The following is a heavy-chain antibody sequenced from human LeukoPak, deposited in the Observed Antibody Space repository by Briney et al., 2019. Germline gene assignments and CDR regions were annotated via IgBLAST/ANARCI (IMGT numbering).Heavy chain of an antibody. J-gene: IGHJ4*02. D-gene: IGHD6-19*01. V-gene: IGHV1-2*02. CDR2: LTPNCGGT. CDR1: GYTLTGYY. CDR3: AREGLAVAGDPFDY. Sequence: SEKVSRKASGYTLTGYYMHWVRQAPAQGFEWMGWLTPNCGGTSYAQKFQGRVPMTRDTSISTAYMELSRLRSDDTAVYYCAREGLAVAGDPFDYWGQGTLVTVS.